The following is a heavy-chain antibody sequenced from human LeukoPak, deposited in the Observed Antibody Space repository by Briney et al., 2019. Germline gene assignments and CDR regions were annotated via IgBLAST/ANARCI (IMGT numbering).Heavy chain of an antibody. D-gene: IGHD3-22*01. J-gene: IGHJ4*02. V-gene: IGHV3-23*01. CDR3: AKAYDSSGYNPFDY. CDR2: ISGSGAGT. Sequence: PGGSLRLSCAASQFTFSHYAMNWVRQAPGKGLEWVSAISGSGAGTYYADSVKGRFTISRDNSKNTLYLQMNSLRAEDAAIYYCAKAYDSSGYNPFDYWGQGTLVTVSS. CDR1: QFTFSHYA.